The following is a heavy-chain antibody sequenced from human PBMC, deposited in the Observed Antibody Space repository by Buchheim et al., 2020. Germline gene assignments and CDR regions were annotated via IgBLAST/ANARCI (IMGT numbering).Heavy chain of an antibody. CDR2: LHYSGSP. CDR1: VDSISRYH. J-gene: IGHJ4*02. CDR3: ARWVSGSSENWFDY. V-gene: IGHV4-59*01. Sequence: QVQESGPGLVKPSETLSLTCTVSVDSISRYHWNWIRQPPGKGLEWIGYLHYSGSPSYNPSLESRVTMSLDTSKSQISLQLTSVTAADTAVYYCARWVSGSSENWFDYWGQGTL. D-gene: IGHD6-6*01.